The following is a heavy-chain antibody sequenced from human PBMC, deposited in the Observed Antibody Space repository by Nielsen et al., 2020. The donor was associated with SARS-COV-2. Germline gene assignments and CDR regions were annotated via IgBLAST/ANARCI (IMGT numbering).Heavy chain of an antibody. Sequence: GESLKISCAASGFTFSSYWMHWVRQAPGKGLEWVAVISYDGSNDYYADSVRGRFTISRDNSKNTLFLQMNSLRAEDTAVYYCARGNGWGSYFDYWGQGTLVTVSS. CDR1: GFTFSSYW. J-gene: IGHJ4*02. CDR2: ISYDGSND. D-gene: IGHD7-27*01. CDR3: ARGNGWGSYFDY. V-gene: IGHV3-30-3*01.